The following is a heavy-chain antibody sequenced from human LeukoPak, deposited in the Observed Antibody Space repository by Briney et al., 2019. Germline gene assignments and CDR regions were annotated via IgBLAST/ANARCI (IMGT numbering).Heavy chain of an antibody. Sequence: QPGGSLRLSCAASGFTFSSYEMNWVRQAPGKGLEWVSYISSSCSTIYYADSVKGRFTISRDNAKNSLYLQMNSLRAEDTAVYYCAREGATCDILTGYLGDYYYYGMDVWGKGTTVTVSS. CDR3: AREGATCDILTGYLGDYYYYGMDV. V-gene: IGHV3-48*03. CDR2: ISSSCSTI. D-gene: IGHD3-9*01. J-gene: IGHJ6*04. CDR1: GFTFSSYE.